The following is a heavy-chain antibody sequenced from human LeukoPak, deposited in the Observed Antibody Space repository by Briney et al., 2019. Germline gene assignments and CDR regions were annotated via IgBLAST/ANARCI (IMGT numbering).Heavy chain of an antibody. J-gene: IGHJ3*02. V-gene: IGHV3-23*01. CDR2: TSSSDAGT. D-gene: IGHD1-1*01. CDR3: ARESNWNDPFDI. CDR1: GFTLSSYA. Sequence: GGSLRLSCAASGFTLSSYAMSWVRQAPGKGLEWVSATSSSDAGTYYADSVRGRFTISRDNSKNTLYPQMNSLRAEDAAVYYCARESNWNDPFDIWGQGTMVTVSS.